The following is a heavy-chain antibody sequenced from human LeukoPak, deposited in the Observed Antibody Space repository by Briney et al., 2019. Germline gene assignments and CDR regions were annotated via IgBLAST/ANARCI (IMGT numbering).Heavy chain of an antibody. J-gene: IGHJ5*02. Sequence: PGGSLRLSCAASGFTFSDYYMSWIRQAPGKGLEWVSYISSSGSTIYYADSVKGRFTISRDNAKNSLYLQMNSLRAEDTAVYYCARDGNYDFSHWFDPWGQGTLVTVSS. CDR1: GFTFSDYY. CDR2: ISSSGSTI. D-gene: IGHD3-3*01. V-gene: IGHV3-11*04. CDR3: ARDGNYDFSHWFDP.